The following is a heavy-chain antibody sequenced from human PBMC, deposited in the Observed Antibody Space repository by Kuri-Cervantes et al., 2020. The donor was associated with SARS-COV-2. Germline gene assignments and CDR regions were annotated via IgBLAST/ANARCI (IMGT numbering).Heavy chain of an antibody. CDR3: ARSAPLELLGGEDYFDY. D-gene: IGHD3-10*01. CDR2: INHSGST. CDR1: GGSFSGYY. Sequence: ESLKISCAVYGGSFSGYYWSWIRQPPGKGLEWIGEINHSGSTNYNPSLKSRVTVSVDTSKNQFSLKLSSVTAADTAVYYCARSAPLELLGGEDYFDYWGQGTLVTVSS. J-gene: IGHJ4*02. V-gene: IGHV4-34*01.